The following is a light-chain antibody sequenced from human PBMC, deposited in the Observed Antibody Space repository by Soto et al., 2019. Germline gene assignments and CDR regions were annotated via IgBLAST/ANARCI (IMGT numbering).Light chain of an antibody. V-gene: IGKV3-15*01. CDR1: QSVAGN. J-gene: IGKJ1*01. CDR2: GAS. CDR3: QQYNNWPPWT. Sequence: EIVMTQSPATLSVSPGERATLSCRASQSVAGNLAWYQHKPGQAPRLLIYGASTRATGIPARFSGSGSGTEFTLTISSLESEDFAVYYCQQYNNWPPWTFGQGTKVEIK.